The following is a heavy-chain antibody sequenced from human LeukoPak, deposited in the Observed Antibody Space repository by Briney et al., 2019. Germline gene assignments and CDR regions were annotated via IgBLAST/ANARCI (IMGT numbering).Heavy chain of an antibody. Sequence: PGGSLRLSCAASGFTFSSYGMHWVRQAPGKGLEWVAVIWYDGSNKYYADSMKGRFTISRDNSKNTLYLQMNSLRAEDTAVYYCARVLSQYYYYYGMDVWGQGTTVTVSS. CDR2: IWYDGSNK. J-gene: IGHJ6*02. V-gene: IGHV3-33*01. CDR3: ARVLSQYYYYYGMDV. D-gene: IGHD3-10*01. CDR1: GFTFSSYG.